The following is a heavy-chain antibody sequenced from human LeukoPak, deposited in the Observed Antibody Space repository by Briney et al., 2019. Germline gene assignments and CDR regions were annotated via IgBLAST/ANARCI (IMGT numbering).Heavy chain of an antibody. D-gene: IGHD3-3*01. CDR2: ISSGSTYI. V-gene: IGHV3-21*01. CDR3: ASETYEGAFDI. Sequence: PGGSLRLSCAASGFGFSSYSLNWVRQAPGKGLVWVSCISSGSTYIYYADSVKGRFTISRDNAKNSLYLQMNSLRAEDTAVYYCASETYEGAFDIWGQGTMVTVSS. J-gene: IGHJ3*02. CDR1: GFGFSSYS.